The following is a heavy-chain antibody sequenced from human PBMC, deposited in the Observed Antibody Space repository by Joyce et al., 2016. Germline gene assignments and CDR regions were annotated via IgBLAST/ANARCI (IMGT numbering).Heavy chain of an antibody. CDR2: ISRSSNTI. CDR1: GFTFNTYS. J-gene: IGHJ6*03. CDR3: ARATSYYFYYYMDV. V-gene: IGHV3-48*01. Sequence: EVQLVESGGGLVQPGGSLRLSCAASGFTFNTYSMNWVRQGTGKGLEWVSYISRSSNTIYYVDSVKGRFTISRDNAKNSLYLQMNSLRAEDTAVYFCARATSYYFYYYMDVWGKGTTVTVSS.